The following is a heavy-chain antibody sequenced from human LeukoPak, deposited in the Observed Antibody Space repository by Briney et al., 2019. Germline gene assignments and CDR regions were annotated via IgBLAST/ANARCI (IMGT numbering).Heavy chain of an antibody. CDR3: ARVAPVDTAMVTIDY. CDR2: MNPNSGNT. CDR1: GYTFTSYD. Sequence: ASAKVSCKASGYTFTSYDINWVRQATGQGLEWMGWMNPNSGNTGYAQKFQGRVTMTRNTSISTAYMELSSLRSGDTAVYYCARVAPVDTAMVTIDYWGQGTLVTVSS. V-gene: IGHV1-8*01. D-gene: IGHD5-18*01. J-gene: IGHJ4*02.